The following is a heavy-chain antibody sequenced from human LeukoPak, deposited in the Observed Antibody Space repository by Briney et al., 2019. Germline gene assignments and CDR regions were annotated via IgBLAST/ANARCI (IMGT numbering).Heavy chain of an antibody. CDR2: IYYSGST. CDR1: GGSISSYY. CDR3: ARHGRQWLSYDAFDI. D-gene: IGHD6-19*01. Sequence: SETLSLTCTVSGGSISSYYWSWIRQPPGKGLEWIGYIYYSGSTNYNPSLKSRVTISVDTSKNQFSLKLSSVTAADTAVYYCARHGRQWLSYDAFDIWGQGTMVTVSS. J-gene: IGHJ3*02. V-gene: IGHV4-59*08.